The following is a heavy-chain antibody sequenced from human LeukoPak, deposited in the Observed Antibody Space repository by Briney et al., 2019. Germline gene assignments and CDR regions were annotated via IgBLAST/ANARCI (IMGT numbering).Heavy chain of an antibody. CDR2: ISSSSSYI. D-gene: IGHD6-19*01. V-gene: IGHV3-21*01. Sequence: GGSLRLSCAASGFTFSSYSMNWVRQAPGKGLEWVSSISSSSSYIYYADSVKGRFTISRDNAKNSLYLQMNSLRVEDMAFYYCAKGYSSGWSRGYYFDYWGQGILVTVSS. CDR1: GFTFSSYS. J-gene: IGHJ4*02. CDR3: AKGYSSGWSRGYYFDY.